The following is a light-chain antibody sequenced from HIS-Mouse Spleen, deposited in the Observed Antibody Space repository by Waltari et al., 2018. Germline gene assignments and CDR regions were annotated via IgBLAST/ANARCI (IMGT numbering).Light chain of an antibody. CDR3: QSADSSGTYVV. J-gene: IGLJ2*01. CDR2: KDS. Sequence: SYELTQPPSVSVSPGQTARITCPGDALPKQYAYWYQQKPGQAPVLVIYKDSERPSGIPERFSGSSSGTTLTLTISGVQAEDEADYYCQSADSSGTYVVFGGGTKLTVL. V-gene: IGLV3-25*03. CDR1: ALPKQY.